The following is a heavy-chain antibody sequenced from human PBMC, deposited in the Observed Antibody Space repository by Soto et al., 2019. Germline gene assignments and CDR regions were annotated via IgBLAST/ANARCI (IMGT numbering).Heavy chain of an antibody. D-gene: IGHD6-13*01. Sequence: EVQLLESGGGLVQPGGSLRLSCAASGFTFSSYAMSWVRQAPGKGLEWVSAISGSGGSTYYADSVKGRFTISRDNSKNPLYLQMNSLRAEDTAVYYCASNIAAAGIYYFDYWGQGTLVTVSS. CDR3: ASNIAAAGIYYFDY. CDR1: GFTFSSYA. CDR2: ISGSGGST. V-gene: IGHV3-23*01. J-gene: IGHJ4*02.